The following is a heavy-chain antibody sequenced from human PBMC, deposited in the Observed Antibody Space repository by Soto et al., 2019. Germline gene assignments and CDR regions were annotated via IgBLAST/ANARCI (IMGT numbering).Heavy chain of an antibody. Sequence: EVQLLESGGGLGQGGGSLRLSCAPSGFTFSSYTMNWVRQAPGRGLEWVSLISARGGSTYYADSVKGRFTISRDNSKNALYLQMNSLRAEDTGVYYCARDPPNDKTQLDYGMDVWGQGTAVTVSS. CDR1: GFTFSSYT. V-gene: IGHV3-23*01. J-gene: IGHJ6*02. CDR3: ARDPPNDKTQLDYGMDV. CDR2: ISARGGST. D-gene: IGHD2-2*01.